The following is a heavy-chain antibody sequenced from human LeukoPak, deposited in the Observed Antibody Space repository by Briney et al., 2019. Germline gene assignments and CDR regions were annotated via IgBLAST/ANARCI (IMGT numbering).Heavy chain of an antibody. CDR2: IYSGGNT. Sequence: GGSLRLSCTASGFSVSRNYMNWVRQAPGKGLEWVALIYSGGNTHYADSVKGRFTISRDNSKNTLYLQMSSLRVEDTAVYYCTRDTPGIAASVSGGWGQGTLVTVSS. J-gene: IGHJ4*02. CDR1: GFSVSRNY. D-gene: IGHD6-13*01. CDR3: TRDTPGIAASVSGG. V-gene: IGHV3-53*01.